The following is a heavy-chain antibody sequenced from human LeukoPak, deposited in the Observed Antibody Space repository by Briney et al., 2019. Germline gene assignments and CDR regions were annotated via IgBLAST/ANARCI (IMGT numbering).Heavy chain of an antibody. D-gene: IGHD3-22*01. V-gene: IGHV3-23*01. Sequence: GGSLRLSCAASGFTFSSYAMSWVRQAPGKGLEWVSAISGSGGSTYYADSVKGRFTISRDNAKNSLYLQMNSLRAGDTAVYYCAREGTYYYDSSGYTIDYWGQGTLVTVSS. CDR3: AREGTYYYDSSGYTIDY. CDR2: ISGSGGST. J-gene: IGHJ4*02. CDR1: GFTFSSYA.